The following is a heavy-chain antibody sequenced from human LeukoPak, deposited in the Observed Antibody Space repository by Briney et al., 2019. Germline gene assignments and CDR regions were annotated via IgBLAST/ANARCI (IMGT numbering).Heavy chain of an antibody. J-gene: IGHJ4*02. V-gene: IGHV1-69*15. CDR2: IIPVFGTT. D-gene: IGHD1-1*01. Sequence: GSSVKVSCKASGGTFISYALSWVRQAPGQGLEWMGRIIPVFGTTTYAQQFQGRVTITADESTTTAYMELRRLTSEDTAMYYCARGLGTRWFFDYWGQGTLVTVSS. CDR3: ARGLGTRWFFDY. CDR1: GGTFISYA.